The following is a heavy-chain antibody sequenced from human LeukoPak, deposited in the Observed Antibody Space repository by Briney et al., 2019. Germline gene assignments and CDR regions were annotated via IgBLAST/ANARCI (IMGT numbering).Heavy chain of an antibody. Sequence: GGSLRLSCAASGFTFSSYGMHWVRRAPGKGLEWVAVIWYDGSNKYYADSVKGRFTISRDNSKNTLYLQMNSLRAEDTAVYYCARDWGYCSSTSCYTSYYFDYWGQGTLVTVSS. V-gene: IGHV3-33*01. J-gene: IGHJ4*02. CDR3: ARDWGYCSSTSCYTSYYFDY. CDR1: GFTFSSYG. CDR2: IWYDGSNK. D-gene: IGHD2-2*02.